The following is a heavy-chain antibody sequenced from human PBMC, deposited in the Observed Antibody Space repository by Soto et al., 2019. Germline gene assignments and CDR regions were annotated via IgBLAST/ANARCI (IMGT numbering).Heavy chain of an antibody. CDR2: IYPGDSDT. V-gene: IGHV5-51*01. CDR3: ARRSITMVRGVIITPYFDY. D-gene: IGHD3-10*01. J-gene: IGHJ4*02. CDR1: GYSFTSYW. Sequence: GESLKISCKGSGYSFTSYWIGWVRQMPGKGLEWMGIIYPGDSDTRYSPSFQGQVTISADKSISTAYLQWSSLKASDTAMYYCARRSITMVRGVIITPYFDYWGQGTLVTVSS.